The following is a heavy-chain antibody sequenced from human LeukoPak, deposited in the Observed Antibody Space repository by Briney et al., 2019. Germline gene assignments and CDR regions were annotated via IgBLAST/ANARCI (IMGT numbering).Heavy chain of an antibody. CDR1: GFTFGDHA. V-gene: IGHV3-49*04. D-gene: IGHD5-18*01. J-gene: IGHJ6*02. CDR2: NRSKAYRGTT. Sequence: HPGRSLRLSCTGSGFTFGDHAMSWVRQAPGKGLEWVGFNRSKAYRGTTEYAASVKGRFTISRDDSASIAYLQMNSLRTEDTAVYYCARGPIQLWIHNAMDVWGQGTTVTVSS. CDR3: ARGPIQLWIHNAMDV.